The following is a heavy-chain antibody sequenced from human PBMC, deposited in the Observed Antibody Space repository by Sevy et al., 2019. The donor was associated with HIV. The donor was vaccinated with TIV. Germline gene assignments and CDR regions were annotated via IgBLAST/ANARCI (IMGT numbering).Heavy chain of an antibody. Sequence: GGSLRLSCAASRFTFSSYAMNWVRQAPGKGLEWVSGIRGSGFSTYYADSVKGRFTISRDNTKNTPYLQMYSMRAEDTAVYYCAKRVLVGFFDSSGGMDVWGQGTTVTVSS. CDR2: IRGSGFST. CDR3: AKRVLVGFFDSSGGMDV. V-gene: IGHV3-23*01. J-gene: IGHJ6*02. D-gene: IGHD6-25*01. CDR1: RFTFSSYA.